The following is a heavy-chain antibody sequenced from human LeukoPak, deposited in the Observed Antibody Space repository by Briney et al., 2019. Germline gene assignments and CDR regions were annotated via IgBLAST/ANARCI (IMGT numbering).Heavy chain of an antibody. CDR3: ARATASRFDY. J-gene: IGHJ4*02. Sequence: PGGSLRLSCAASGFTVSSNYMTWVRQAPGKGLEWVSVIYSGGSTYYADSVKGRFTISRDNSKNTLYLQMNSLRAEDTAVYYCARATASRFDYWGQGTLATVSS. CDR2: IYSGGST. D-gene: IGHD4-17*01. V-gene: IGHV3-53*01. CDR1: GFTVSSNY.